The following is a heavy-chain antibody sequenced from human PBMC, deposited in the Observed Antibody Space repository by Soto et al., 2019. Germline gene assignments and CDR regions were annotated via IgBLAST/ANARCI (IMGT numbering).Heavy chain of an antibody. D-gene: IGHD6-19*01. CDR2: IYWDDDK. V-gene: IGHV2-5*02. CDR3: AHSSSGRPEFDY. J-gene: IGHJ4*02. Sequence: SGPPLVNPPQALTLPCTFAGFSLTPRGVGVGWIRQPPGQALEWLALIYWDDDKRYSPSLKSRLTITKDTSKNQVVLTMTNMDPVDTATYYCAHSSSGRPEFDYWGQGTLVTVSS. CDR1: GFSLTPRGVG.